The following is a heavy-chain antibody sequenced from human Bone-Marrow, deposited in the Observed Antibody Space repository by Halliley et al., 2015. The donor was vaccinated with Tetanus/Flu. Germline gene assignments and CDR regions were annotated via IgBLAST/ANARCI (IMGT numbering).Heavy chain of an antibody. CDR2: IYFPGST. CDR3: ASTVFWSGHNYFDS. V-gene: IGHV4-59*12. D-gene: IGHD3-3*01. J-gene: IGHJ4*02. Sequence: WIGYIYFPGSTKYTPSLKSRVPMSVATSKTRFSLMLPSVTAADTAVYYCASTVFWSGHNYFDSWGQGALVTVSS.